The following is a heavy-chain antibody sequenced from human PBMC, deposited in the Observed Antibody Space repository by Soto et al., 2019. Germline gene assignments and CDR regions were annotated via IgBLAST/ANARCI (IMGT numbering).Heavy chain of an antibody. CDR2: ISSSSSYI. Sequence: GGSLRLSCAASGFTFSSYSMNWVRQAPGKGLEWVSSISSSSSYIYYADSVKGRFTISRDNAKNSLYLQMNSLRAEVTAVYYCARIRLGEVWGYWGQGTLVTVSS. V-gene: IGHV3-21*01. J-gene: IGHJ4*02. CDR1: GFTFSSYS. CDR3: ARIRLGEVWGY. D-gene: IGHD3-16*01.